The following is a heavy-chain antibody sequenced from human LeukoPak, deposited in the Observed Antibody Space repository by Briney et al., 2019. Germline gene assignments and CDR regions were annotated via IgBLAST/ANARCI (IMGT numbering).Heavy chain of an antibody. CDR2: IIPILGIA. J-gene: IGHJ4*02. D-gene: IGHD2-21*02. Sequence: ASVKVSCKASGGTFSSYAISWVRQAPGQGLEWMGRIIPILGIANYAQEFQGRVTIIADKSTSTAYMELSSLRSEDTAVYYCARDPTYCGGDCSSDYWGQGTLVTVSS. V-gene: IGHV1-69*04. CDR1: GGTFSSYA. CDR3: ARDPTYCGGDCSSDY.